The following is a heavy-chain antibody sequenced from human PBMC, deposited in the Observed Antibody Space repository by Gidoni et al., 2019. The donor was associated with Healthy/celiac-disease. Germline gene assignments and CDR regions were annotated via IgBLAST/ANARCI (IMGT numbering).Heavy chain of an antibody. CDR1: GFTFSDYY. Sequence: QVQLVESGGGLVKPGGSLRLSCAASGFTFSDYYMSWIRQAPGKGLAWVSYISSSSSYTNYADSVKGRFTISRDNAKNSLYLQMNSLRAEDTAVYYCASGASIAVAVTEGSPYNWYFDLWGRGTLVTVSS. V-gene: IGHV3-11*06. CDR2: ISSSSSYT. CDR3: ASGASIAVAVTEGSPYNWYFDL. D-gene: IGHD6-19*01. J-gene: IGHJ2*01.